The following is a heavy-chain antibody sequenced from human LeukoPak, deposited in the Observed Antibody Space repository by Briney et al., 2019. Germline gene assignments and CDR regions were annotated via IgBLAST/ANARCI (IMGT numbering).Heavy chain of an antibody. V-gene: IGHV3-23*01. D-gene: IGHD6-13*01. CDR1: GFTFSIYS. Sequence: GGSLRLSCAASGFTFSIYSMNWVRQAPGKGLEWVSAISGSGGSTYYADSVKGRFTISRDNSKNTLYLQMNSLRAEDTAVYYCAKLEGAAAGPDYFDYWGQGTLVTVSS. CDR2: ISGSGGST. CDR3: AKLEGAAAGPDYFDY. J-gene: IGHJ4*02.